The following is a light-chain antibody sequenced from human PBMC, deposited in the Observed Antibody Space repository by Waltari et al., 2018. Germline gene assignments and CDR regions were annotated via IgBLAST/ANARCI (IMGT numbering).Light chain of an antibody. V-gene: IGLV1-36*01. CDR1: GSNVQNNA. CDR3: AAWDDSLNGWV. CDR2: YDD. Sequence: QSVLTQPPSVSAAPRQRVTISFSGSGSNVQNNAFTWYQFLPEKTPRLLIYYDDLLPSGVSGRFSGYKSGTSASLAISGLQSEDEGDYYCAAWDDSLNGWVFGGGTKLTVL. J-gene: IGLJ3*02.